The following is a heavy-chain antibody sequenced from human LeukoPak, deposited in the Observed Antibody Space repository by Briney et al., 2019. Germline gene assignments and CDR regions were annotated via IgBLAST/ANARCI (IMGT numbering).Heavy chain of an antibody. Sequence: GGSLRLSCAASGFTFNNYAMNWVRQAPGKGLEWVSSISGSGGNTYYADSVKGRFTISRDNAKNSLYLQMNSLRAEDTAVYYCARGPTSSWETAFDIWGQGTKVTVSS. J-gene: IGHJ3*02. D-gene: IGHD1-26*01. CDR1: GFTFNNYA. CDR3: ARGPTSSWETAFDI. CDR2: ISGSGGNT. V-gene: IGHV3-21*01.